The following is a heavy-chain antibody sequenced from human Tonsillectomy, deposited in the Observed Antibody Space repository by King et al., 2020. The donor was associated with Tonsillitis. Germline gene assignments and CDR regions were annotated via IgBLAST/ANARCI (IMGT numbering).Heavy chain of an antibody. CDR3: AKEGTYYYDSSGYWFTYYFDY. D-gene: IGHD3-22*01. CDR2: ISGSGGST. Sequence: VQLVESGGGLVQPGGSLRLSCAASGFTFSSYAMSWVRQAPGKGLEWVSAISGSGGSTYYADSVKGRFTISRDNSKNTLYLQMNSLRAEDTAVYYCAKEGTYYYDSSGYWFTYYFDYWGQGTLVTVSS. V-gene: IGHV3-23*04. CDR1: GFTFSSYA. J-gene: IGHJ4*02.